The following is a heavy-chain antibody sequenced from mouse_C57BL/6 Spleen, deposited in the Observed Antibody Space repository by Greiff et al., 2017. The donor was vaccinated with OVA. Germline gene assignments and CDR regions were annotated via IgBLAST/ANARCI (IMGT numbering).Heavy chain of an antibody. CDR1: GYTFTSYW. Sequence: VQLQQPGAELVKPGASVKLSCKASGYTFTSYWMPWVKQRPGQGLEWIGEIDPSDSYTNYHQKFKGKATLTVDTSSSTAYMQLSSLTSEDSAVYYGARRDDYDGKVYYAMDYWGQGTSVTVSS. CDR2: IDPSDSYT. D-gene: IGHD2-4*01. CDR3: ARRDDYDGKVYYAMDY. J-gene: IGHJ4*01. V-gene: IGHV1-50*01.